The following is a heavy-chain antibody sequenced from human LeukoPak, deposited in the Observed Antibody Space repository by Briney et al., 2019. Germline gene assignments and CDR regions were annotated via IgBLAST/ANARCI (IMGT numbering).Heavy chain of an antibody. Sequence: SETLSLTCTVSGGSISSYYWSWIRQPPGKGLEWIGYIYYSGGTNYNPSLKSRVTISVDTSKNQFSLKLSSVTAADTAVYYCARGGRVADPLNWFDPWGQRTLVTVSS. CDR2: IYYSGGT. V-gene: IGHV4-59*01. J-gene: IGHJ5*02. CDR1: GGSISSYY. CDR3: ARGGRVADPLNWFDP. D-gene: IGHD2-15*01.